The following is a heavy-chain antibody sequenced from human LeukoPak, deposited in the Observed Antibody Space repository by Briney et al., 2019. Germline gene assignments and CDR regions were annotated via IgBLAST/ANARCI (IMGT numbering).Heavy chain of an antibody. J-gene: IGHJ4*02. V-gene: IGHV3-48*03. CDR2: ISSSGSTI. CDR3: ARETYRGIAAAGSYYFDY. CDR1: GFTLSSYE. Sequence: GGSLRLSCAASGFTLSSYEMNWVRQAPGKGLEWVSYISSSGSTIYYADSVKGRFTISRDNAKNSLYLQMNSLRAEDTAVYYCARETYRGIAAAGSYYFDYWGQGTLVTVSS. D-gene: IGHD6-13*01.